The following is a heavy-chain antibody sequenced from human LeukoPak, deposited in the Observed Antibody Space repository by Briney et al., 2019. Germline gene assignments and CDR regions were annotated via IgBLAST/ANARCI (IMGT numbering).Heavy chain of an antibody. CDR3: ARDPLTVTGTAGFDY. CDR1: GFTFSSYS. CDR2: ISRSSSSRSSNTV. Sequence: GGSLRLSCAASGFTFSSYSMSWVRQAPGKGLEWVSYISRSSSSRSSNTVYYADSVRGRFTISRYNAKNSLYLQLDSLRAEDTAVYYCARDPLTVTGTAGFDYWGQGTLVTVSP. V-gene: IGHV3-48*01. J-gene: IGHJ4*02. D-gene: IGHD6-19*01.